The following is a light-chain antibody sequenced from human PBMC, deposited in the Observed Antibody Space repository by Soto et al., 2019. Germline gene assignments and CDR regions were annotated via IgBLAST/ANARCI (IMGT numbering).Light chain of an antibody. CDR1: QGISSY. CDR3: QQLSRYPLT. CDR2: AAS. V-gene: IGKV1-8*01. J-gene: IGKJ4*01. Sequence: AIRMTQSPSSFSASTGDRVTITCRASQGISSYLAWYQQKPGKAPKLLIYAASTLQSGVPSRFSGSGSGTDFTLTISSLQPEDVATYYCQQLSRYPLTFGGGTKVDIK.